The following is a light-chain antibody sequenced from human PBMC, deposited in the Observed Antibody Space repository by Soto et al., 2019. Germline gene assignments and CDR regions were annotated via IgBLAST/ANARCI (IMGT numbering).Light chain of an antibody. CDR3: AAWDDSLNGYV. Sequence: QSVLTQPPSASGTPGQRVTISCSGSSSHIGSNTENWYQQLPGTAPKLLIFGNNQRPSGVPDRFSGSKSGTSASLAISGLQSEDEADSYCAAWDDSLNGYVLGTGTTVTVL. CDR1: SSHIGSNT. V-gene: IGLV1-44*01. CDR2: GNN. J-gene: IGLJ1*01.